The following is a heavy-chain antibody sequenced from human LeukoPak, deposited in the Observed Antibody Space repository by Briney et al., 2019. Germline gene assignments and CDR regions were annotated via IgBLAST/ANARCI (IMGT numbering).Heavy chain of an antibody. CDR1: GGSFSGYY. V-gene: IGHV4-34*01. D-gene: IGHD3-10*01. J-gene: IGHJ3*02. CDR3: ARGHRLLWFREFRGAFDI. CDR2: INHSGST. Sequence: PSETLSLTCAVYGGSFSGYYWSWIRQPPGKGLEWIGEINHSGSTNYNPSLKSRVTISVDTSKNQFSLKLSSVTAADTAVYYCARGHRLLWFREFRGAFDIWGQGTMVTVSS.